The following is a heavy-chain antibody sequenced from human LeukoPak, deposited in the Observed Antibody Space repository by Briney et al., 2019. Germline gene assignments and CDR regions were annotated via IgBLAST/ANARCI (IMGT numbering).Heavy chain of an antibody. J-gene: IGHJ4*02. CDR1: RFTFSSYG. D-gene: IGHD3-10*01. CDR3: ARDKHGLRI. CDR2: INPSGGST. Sequence: PGGSLRLSCVASRFTFSSYGMHWVRQAPGQGLEWMGIINPSGGSTSYAQKFQGRVTMTRDTSTSTVYMELSSLRSEDTAVYYCARDKHGLRIWGQGTLVTVSS. V-gene: IGHV1-46*01.